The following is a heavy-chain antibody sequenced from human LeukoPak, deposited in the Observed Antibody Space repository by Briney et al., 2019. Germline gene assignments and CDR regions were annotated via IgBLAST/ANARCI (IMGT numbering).Heavy chain of an antibody. CDR3: AHRADGFWSDHREFDY. D-gene: IGHD3-3*01. Sequence: SGPTLVKPTQTLTLTCTFSGFSLSTSGVGVGWIRQPPGKALEWLALIYWNDDKRYSPSLKSRLTITKDTSKNQVVLTMTNMDPVDTATYYCAHRADGFWSDHREFDYWGQGTLVTVSS. CDR2: IYWNDDK. J-gene: IGHJ4*02. V-gene: IGHV2-5*01. CDR1: GFSLSTSGVG.